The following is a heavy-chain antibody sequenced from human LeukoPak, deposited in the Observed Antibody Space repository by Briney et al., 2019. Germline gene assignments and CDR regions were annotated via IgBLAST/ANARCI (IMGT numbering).Heavy chain of an antibody. CDR2: INNDGSTT. V-gene: IGHV3-74*01. Sequence: QAGGSLRLSCAASGFTFSSYWMHWVRQAPGKGLVWVSRINNDGSTTSYADYADSVKGRFTISRDNSKNTLYLQMNSLRAEDMAVYYCAKDYYGDYSRYYYYGMDVWGQGTTVTVSS. CDR1: GFTFSSYW. CDR3: AKDYYGDYSRYYYYGMDV. D-gene: IGHD4-17*01. J-gene: IGHJ6*02.